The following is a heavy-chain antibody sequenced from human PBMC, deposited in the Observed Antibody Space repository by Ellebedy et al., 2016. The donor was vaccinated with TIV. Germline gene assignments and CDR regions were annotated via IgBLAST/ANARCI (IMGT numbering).Heavy chain of an antibody. Sequence: PGGSLRLSCAASGFTFRSYWMTWVRQAPGKGLEWVANIKQDGSEKYYVDSVEGRFTISRDNAKNSLYLQMNSLRVEDTAVYYCARARYYYGSGSYGSDVWGQGTTVTVSS. CDR3: ARARYYYGSGSYGSDV. D-gene: IGHD3-10*01. V-gene: IGHV3-7*01. CDR2: IKQDGSEK. J-gene: IGHJ6*02. CDR1: GFTFRSYW.